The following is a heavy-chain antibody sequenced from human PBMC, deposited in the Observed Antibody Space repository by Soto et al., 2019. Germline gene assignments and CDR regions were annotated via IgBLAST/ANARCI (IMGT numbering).Heavy chain of an antibody. D-gene: IGHD3-16*02. Sequence: QVQLVESGGGVVQPGRSLRLSCAASGFTFSSYAMHWVRQAPGKGLEWVAVISYDGSNKYYADSVKGRFTISRDNSKNTLYLQMNSLRAEDTAVYYCARAGYDYVWGRYRSPDFLDYWGQGTLVTVSS. CDR1: GFTFSSYA. J-gene: IGHJ4*02. CDR2: ISYDGSNK. CDR3: ARAGYDYVWGRYRSPDFLDY. V-gene: IGHV3-30-3*01.